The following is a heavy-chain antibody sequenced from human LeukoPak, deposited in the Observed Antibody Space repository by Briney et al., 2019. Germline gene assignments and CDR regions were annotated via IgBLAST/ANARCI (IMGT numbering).Heavy chain of an antibody. Sequence: SQTLSLTCAVSGGSISSGGYYWSWIRQHPGKGLEWIAYIYYTGSTYYNPSLKSRLTISVDTSKNHFSLRLSSMTAADTAVYYCARVGFGNTPHPIDYWGQGTLVTVSS. J-gene: IGHJ4*02. CDR1: GGSISSGGYY. D-gene: IGHD4-23*01. CDR2: IYYTGST. CDR3: ARVGFGNTPHPIDY. V-gene: IGHV4-31*11.